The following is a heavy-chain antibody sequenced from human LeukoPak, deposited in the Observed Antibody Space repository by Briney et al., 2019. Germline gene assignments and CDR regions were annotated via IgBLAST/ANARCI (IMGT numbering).Heavy chain of an antibody. CDR2: ISAYNGNT. Sequence: GASVKVSCKASGYTFTSYGISWVRQVPGQGLEWMGWISAYNGNTNYAQKLQGRVTMTTDTSTSTAYMELRSLRSDDTAVYYCARVRCSGGSCFSLIVYWGQGTLVTVSS. V-gene: IGHV1-18*01. CDR1: GYTFTSYG. J-gene: IGHJ4*02. CDR3: ARVRCSGGSCFSLIVY. D-gene: IGHD2-15*01.